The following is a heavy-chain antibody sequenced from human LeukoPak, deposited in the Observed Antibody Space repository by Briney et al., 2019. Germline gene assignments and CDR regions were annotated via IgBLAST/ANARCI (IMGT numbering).Heavy chain of an antibody. J-gene: IGHJ3*02. Sequence: SETLSLTCTVSGGSISSGDYYWSWIRQPPGKGLEWIGYIYYSGSTYYNPSLKSRVTISVDTSKNQFSLKLSSVTSADTAVYYCARVEYYDFWTGLGATLDIWGQGTMVTVSS. CDR2: IYYSGST. D-gene: IGHD3-3*01. CDR3: ARVEYYDFWTGLGATLDI. CDR1: GGSISSGDYY. V-gene: IGHV4-30-4*08.